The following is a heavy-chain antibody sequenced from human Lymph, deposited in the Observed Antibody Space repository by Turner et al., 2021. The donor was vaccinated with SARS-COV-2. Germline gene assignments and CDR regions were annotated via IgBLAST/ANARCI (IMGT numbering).Heavy chain of an antibody. CDR1: VCTFRSYA. D-gene: IGHD1-20*01. Sequence: QVQLVQSGAEVKKPGSAVKVSCKASVCTFRSYAISWVRQAPGQGLEWMGGIIPMLDIAYYAQKYQGRVTITADKSTSTAYMELSSLRSEDTAVYYCARDVTGPLGSWCQGTLVTVSS. CDR2: IIPMLDIA. J-gene: IGHJ5*02. V-gene: IGHV1-69*10. CDR3: ARDVTGPLGS.